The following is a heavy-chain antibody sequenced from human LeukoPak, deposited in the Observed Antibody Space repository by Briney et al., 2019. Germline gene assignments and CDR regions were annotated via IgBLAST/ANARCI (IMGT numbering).Heavy chain of an antibody. J-gene: IGHJ4*02. V-gene: IGHV3-11*01. Sequence: PGGSLRLSCAAPGFTFSDYYMSWIRQAPGKGLEWVSYISSSGSTIYYADSVKGRFTISRDNAKNSLYLQMNSLRAEDTAVYYCAREKNVLLWFGEYRGHYWGQGTLVTVSS. CDR1: GFTFSDYY. CDR3: AREKNVLLWFGEYRGHY. D-gene: IGHD3-10*01. CDR2: ISSSGSTI.